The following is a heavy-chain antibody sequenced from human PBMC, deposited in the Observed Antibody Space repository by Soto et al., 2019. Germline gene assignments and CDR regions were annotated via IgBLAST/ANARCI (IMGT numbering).Heavy chain of an antibody. CDR2: IYHSGST. Sequence: PSETLSLTCAVSGGSISSSNWWSWVRQPPGKGLEWIWEIYHSGSTNYNPSLKSRVTISIDKANNQFSLKLSSVTAADTAVYYCARDVGATTGPGFLDYWCQGTLVTVSS. J-gene: IGHJ4*02. CDR1: GGSISSSNW. V-gene: IGHV4-4*02. D-gene: IGHD1-26*01. CDR3: ARDVGATTGPGFLDY.